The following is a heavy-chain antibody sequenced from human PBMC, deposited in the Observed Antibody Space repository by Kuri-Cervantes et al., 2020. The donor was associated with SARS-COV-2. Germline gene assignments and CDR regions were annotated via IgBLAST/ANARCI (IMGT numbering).Heavy chain of an antibody. CDR2: MNPNSGNT. V-gene: IGHV1-8*02. D-gene: IGHD3-22*01. CDR3: ARDPNYYYDSSGYYNPANYGMDV. CDR1: GGTFSSYA. Sequence: ASVKVSCKASGGTFSSYAISWVRQATGQGLEWMGWMNPNSGNTGDAQKFQGRVTMTRDTSTSTVYMELSSLRSEDTAVYYCARDPNYYYDSSGYYNPANYGMDVWGQGTMVTVSS. J-gene: IGHJ6*02.